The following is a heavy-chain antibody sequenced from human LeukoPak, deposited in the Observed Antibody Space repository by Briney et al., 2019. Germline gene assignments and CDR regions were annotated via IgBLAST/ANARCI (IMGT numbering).Heavy chain of an antibody. CDR1: GFTFDDYG. V-gene: IGHV3-20*04. Sequence: PGGSLRLSCAASGFTFDDYGMSWVRQAPGKGLEWVSGIKWNGGSTGYADSVKGRFTISRDNAKNSLYLQMNSLRAEDTAVYYCARVLLDYYDSSGYYYPNWFDPWGQGTLVTVSS. D-gene: IGHD3-22*01. J-gene: IGHJ5*02. CDR2: IKWNGGST. CDR3: ARVLLDYYDSSGYYYPNWFDP.